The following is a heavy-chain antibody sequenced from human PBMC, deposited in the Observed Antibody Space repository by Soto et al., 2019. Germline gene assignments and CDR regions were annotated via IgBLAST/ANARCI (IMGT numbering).Heavy chain of an antibody. Sequence: QVQLQESGPGLVKPSQTLSLSCTVSGGSISSGGYYWIWISQHPGKGLEWIGYIYYSGSTYYNPSLKSRVTIAVDTSKIQFSLKLSSVTAADTAVYYCARAITMVRGVPYWYFDVWGRGTLVTVSS. J-gene: IGHJ2*01. CDR3: ARAITMVRGVPYWYFDV. CDR1: GGSISSGGYY. D-gene: IGHD3-10*01. V-gene: IGHV4-31*03. CDR2: IYYSGST.